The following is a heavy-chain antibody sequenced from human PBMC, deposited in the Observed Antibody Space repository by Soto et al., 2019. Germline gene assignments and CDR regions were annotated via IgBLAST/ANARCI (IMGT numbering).Heavy chain of an antibody. Sequence: EVQLVESGGGLVQPGGSLRLSCAASGFTFSSYSMNWVRQAPGKGLQWVSYISSSSSTIYYADSVKGRFTISRDNAKNSLYLQMNSLRDEDTAVYYCARRDPYYWYFDLWGRGTLVTVSS. V-gene: IGHV3-48*02. CDR3: ARRDPYYWYFDL. CDR2: ISSSSSTI. D-gene: IGHD2-21*02. J-gene: IGHJ2*01. CDR1: GFTFSSYS.